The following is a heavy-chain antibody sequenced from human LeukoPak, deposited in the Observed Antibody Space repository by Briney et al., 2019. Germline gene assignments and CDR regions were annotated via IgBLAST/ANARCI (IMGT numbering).Heavy chain of an antibody. D-gene: IGHD1-26*01. CDR1: GFTVSSNY. J-gene: IGHJ4*02. Sequence: PGGSLRLSCAASGFTVSSNYMSWVRQAPGKGLEWVSAISGSGGSTYYADSVKGRFTISRDNSKNTLYVQMNSLRAEDTAVYYCAKGEVGAMLPLNPDCWGQGTLVTVSS. V-gene: IGHV3-23*01. CDR3: AKGEVGAMLPLNPDC. CDR2: ISGSGGST.